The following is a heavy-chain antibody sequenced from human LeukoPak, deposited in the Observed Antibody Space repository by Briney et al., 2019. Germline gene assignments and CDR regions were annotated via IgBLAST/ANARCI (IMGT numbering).Heavy chain of an antibody. D-gene: IGHD3-3*01. CDR1: GFTFRSYS. Sequence: GGSLRLSCAASGFTFRSYSMNWVRQAPGKGLEWVSSISSSSSYIYYADSVKGRFTISRDNAKNSLYLQMNSLRAEDTAVYYCAKDTDYDFWSGYYTAWGQGTLVTVSS. CDR3: AKDTDYDFWSGYYTA. J-gene: IGHJ5*02. CDR2: ISSSSSYI. V-gene: IGHV3-21*04.